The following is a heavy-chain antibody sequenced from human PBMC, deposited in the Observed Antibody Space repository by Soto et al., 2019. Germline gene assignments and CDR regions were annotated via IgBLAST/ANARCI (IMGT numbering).Heavy chain of an antibody. V-gene: IGHV1-2*02. J-gene: IGHJ4*02. CDR1: GYTFTGYY. D-gene: IGHD3-22*01. Sequence: QVQLVQSGAEVTKPGASVKVSCKASGYTFTGYYMHWVRQAPGQGLEWMGWINPNSGGTNYAQKFQGRVTMTRDTSISTAYMELSRLRSDDTAVYYCASQGVNYYDSSGYSQPFDYWGQGTLVTVSS. CDR2: INPNSGGT. CDR3: ASQGVNYYDSSGYSQPFDY.